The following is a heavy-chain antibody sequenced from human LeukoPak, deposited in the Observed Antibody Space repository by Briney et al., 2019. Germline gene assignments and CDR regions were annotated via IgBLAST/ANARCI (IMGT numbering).Heavy chain of an antibody. CDR3: AREPPYCSGGSCYLRSFDY. CDR1: GFTFSSYW. J-gene: IGHJ4*02. CDR2: INSDGSST. V-gene: IGHV3-74*01. D-gene: IGHD2-15*01. Sequence: GGSLRLSCAASGFTFSSYWMHWVRQAPGKGLVWVSRINSDGSSTSYADSVKGRFTISRDNAKNTLYLQMSSLRAEDTAVYYCAREPPYCSGGSCYLRSFDYWGQGTLVTVSS.